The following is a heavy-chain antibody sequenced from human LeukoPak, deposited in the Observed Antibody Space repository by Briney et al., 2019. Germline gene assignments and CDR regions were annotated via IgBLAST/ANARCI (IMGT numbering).Heavy chain of an antibody. CDR3: ARGPTYYDILTGYYRQHYFDY. CDR1: GVTFSGYE. D-gene: IGHD3-9*01. V-gene: IGHV3-48*03. CDR2: ISSSGRTI. Sequence: GGSLRLSCAASGVTFSGYEMNWGREAPREGGEGGSYISSSGRTIYYADSVKGRFTISRDNAKNSLYLQMNSLRAEDTAVYYCARGPTYYDILTGYYRQHYFDYWGQGTLVTVSS. J-gene: IGHJ4*02.